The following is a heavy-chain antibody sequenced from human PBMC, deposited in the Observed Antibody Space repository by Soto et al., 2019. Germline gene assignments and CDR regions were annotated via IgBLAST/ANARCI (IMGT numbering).Heavy chain of an antibody. J-gene: IGHJ4*02. CDR3: ATSYGSGSTHFDS. V-gene: IGHV1-69*02. D-gene: IGHD3-10*01. Sequence: QVQLVQSGAEVKKPGSPVKVSCTASGGTFNSYTINWVRQAPGRGLEWVGRVNPIVGMSTSALKFQGRVTITADNSTSTAFMYLTGLKPEDRAVYYCATSYGSGSTHFDSWGQGTLVTVS. CDR1: GGTFNSYT. CDR2: VNPIVGMS.